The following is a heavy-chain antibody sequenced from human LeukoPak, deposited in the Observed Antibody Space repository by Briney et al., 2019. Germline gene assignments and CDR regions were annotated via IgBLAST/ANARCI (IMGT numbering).Heavy chain of an antibody. D-gene: IGHD2-2*01. J-gene: IGHJ6*03. CDR3: ARGASKYYYYYYMDV. CDR2: IYYSGST. CDR1: GGSISSYY. V-gene: IGHV4-59*01. Sequence: SETLSLTCTVSGGSISSYYWSWIRQPPGKGLEWIGYIYYSGSTNYNPSLKSRVTISVDTSKNQFSLKLSSVTAADTAVYYCARGASKYYYYYYMDVWGKGTTVTVSS.